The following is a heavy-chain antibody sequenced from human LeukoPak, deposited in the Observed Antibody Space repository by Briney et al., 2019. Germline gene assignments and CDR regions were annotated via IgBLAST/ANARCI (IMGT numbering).Heavy chain of an antibody. D-gene: IGHD3-22*01. J-gene: IGHJ4*02. CDR2: ISYDGSNK. CDR3: AKDRGYYYDSSGYGALDY. Sequence: PGGSLRLSCAASGFTFSSYAMHWVRQAPGKGLGWVAVISYDGSNKYYADSVKGRFTISRDDSKNTLYLQMNSLRAEDTAVYYCAKDRGYYYDSSGYGALDYWGQGTLVTVSS. CDR1: GFTFSSYA. V-gene: IGHV3-30-3*01.